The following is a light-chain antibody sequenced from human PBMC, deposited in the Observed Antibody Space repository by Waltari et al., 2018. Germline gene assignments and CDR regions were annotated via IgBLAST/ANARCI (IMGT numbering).Light chain of an antibody. CDR3: SSYAGNNNYV. CDR2: EVF. J-gene: IGLJ1*01. V-gene: IGLV2-8*01. CDR1: TPPIGRYNS. Sequence: QSALTQPPTASGSPARPVTTSSPGTTPPIGRYNSVPWYQQPPGKAPKRVIYEVFERPSGVPDRFSGSKSGNTASLTVSGLQVEDEADYYCSSYAGNNNYVFGTGTQVTVL.